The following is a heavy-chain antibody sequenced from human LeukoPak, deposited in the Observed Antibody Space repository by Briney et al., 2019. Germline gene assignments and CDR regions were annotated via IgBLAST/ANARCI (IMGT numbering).Heavy chain of an antibody. D-gene: IGHD3-22*01. CDR2: ISGSGGST. CDR1: GFTFSSYA. V-gene: IGHV3-23*01. CDR3: AKVAYYYDSSGTLVDY. J-gene: IGHJ4*02. Sequence: GGSLRLTCAASGFTFSSYAMSWVRQAPGKGLEWVSAISGSGGSTYYADSVKGRFTISRDNSKNTLYLQMNSLRAEDTAVYYCAKVAYYYDSSGTLVDYWGQGTPVTVSS.